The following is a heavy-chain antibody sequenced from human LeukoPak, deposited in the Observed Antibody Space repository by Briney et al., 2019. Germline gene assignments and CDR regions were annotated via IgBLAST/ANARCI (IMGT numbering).Heavy chain of an antibody. CDR2: INHSGST. CDR1: GGSFSGYY. V-gene: IGHV4-34*01. J-gene: IGHJ4*02. CDR3: ASSRDGYNPLFDY. D-gene: IGHD5-24*01. Sequence: SETLSLTCAVYGGSFSGYYWSWIRQPPVKGLEWIGEINHSGSTNYNPSLKSRVTISVDTSKNQFSLKLSSVTAADTAVYYCASSRDGYNPLFDYWGQGTLVTVSS.